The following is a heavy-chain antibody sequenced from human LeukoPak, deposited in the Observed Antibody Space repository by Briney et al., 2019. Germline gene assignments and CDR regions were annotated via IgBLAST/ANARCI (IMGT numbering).Heavy chain of an antibody. Sequence: GGSLRLSCAASGFTFSSYGMHWVRQAPGKGLEWVANIKQDGSEKYYVDSVKGRFTISRDNAKNSLYLQMNSLRAEDTAVYYCARDGQWLGFDYWGQGTLVTVSS. CDR1: GFTFSSYG. V-gene: IGHV3-7*01. J-gene: IGHJ4*02. CDR3: ARDGQWLGFDY. D-gene: IGHD6-19*01. CDR2: IKQDGSEK.